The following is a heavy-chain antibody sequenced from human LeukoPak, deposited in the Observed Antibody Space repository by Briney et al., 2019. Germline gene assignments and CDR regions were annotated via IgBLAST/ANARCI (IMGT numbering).Heavy chain of an antibody. J-gene: IGHJ4*02. CDR1: GYTFTGYY. V-gene: IGHV1-2*02. Sequence: ASVKVSCKASGYTFTGYYMHWVRQAPGQGLEWMGWINPNSGGTNYAQKFQGRVTMTRDTSISTAYMELSRLRSDDTAVYYCARDTMFGIAVAGTKLDYWGQGTLVTVSS. D-gene: IGHD6-19*01. CDR2: INPNSGGT. CDR3: ARDTMFGIAVAGTKLDY.